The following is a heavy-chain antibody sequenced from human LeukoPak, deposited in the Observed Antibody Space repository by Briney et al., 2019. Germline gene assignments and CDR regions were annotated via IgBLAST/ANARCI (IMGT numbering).Heavy chain of an antibody. Sequence: SETLSLTCAVYGGSFSGYYWSWIRQPPGKGLEWIGEINHSGSTNYNPSLKSRVTISADTSKNQFSLKLSSVTAADTAVYYCARGRIFTNWFDPWGQGTLVTVSS. D-gene: IGHD2-15*01. CDR3: ARGRIFTNWFDP. CDR1: GGSFSGYY. V-gene: IGHV4-34*01. CDR2: INHSGST. J-gene: IGHJ5*02.